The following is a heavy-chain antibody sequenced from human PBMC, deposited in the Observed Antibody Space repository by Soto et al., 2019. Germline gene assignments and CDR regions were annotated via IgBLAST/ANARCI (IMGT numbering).Heavy chain of an antibody. CDR2: ISYDGSNK. J-gene: IGHJ3*02. V-gene: IGHV3-30*18. Sequence: GGSLRLSCAASGFTFSIYGMHWVRQATGKGLEWVAVISYDGSNKYYADSVKGRFTISRDNSKNTLYLQMNSLRAEDTAVYYCAKDPDCGGNLSFAFDIWGQGTMVTVSS. CDR3: AKDPDCGGNLSFAFDI. CDR1: GFTFSIYG. D-gene: IGHD4-17*01.